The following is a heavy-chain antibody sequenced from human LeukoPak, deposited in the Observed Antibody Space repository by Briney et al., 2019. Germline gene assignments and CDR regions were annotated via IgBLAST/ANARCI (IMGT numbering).Heavy chain of an antibody. J-gene: IGHJ6*03. CDR1: GFTFSDYY. CDR2: ISSSGSSK. CDR3: AKDGGLLWFGELPRTFYYMDV. Sequence: GGSLRLSCAASGFTFSDYYMIWIRQAPGKGLEWVSYISSSGSSKYYADSVKGRFTISRDNSKNTLYLQMNSLRAEDTAVYYCAKDGGLLWFGELPRTFYYMDVWGKGTTVTVSS. V-gene: IGHV3-11*01. D-gene: IGHD3-10*01.